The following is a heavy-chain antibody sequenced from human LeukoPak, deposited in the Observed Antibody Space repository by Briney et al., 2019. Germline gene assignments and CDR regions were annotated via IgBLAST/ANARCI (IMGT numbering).Heavy chain of an antibody. D-gene: IGHD3-9*01. Sequence: PSETLSLTCSVSGGSISSGSYYWGWIRQPPGKGLEWIGSIYYSGSTYYNPSLNSRVTISVDTSKNQFSLKLSSVTAADTAVYYCARLPQPSDILTAYANSFDYWGQGSLVTVSS. CDR3: ARLPQPSDILTAYANSFDY. V-gene: IGHV4-39*01. CDR1: GGSISSGSYY. J-gene: IGHJ4*02. CDR2: IYYSGST.